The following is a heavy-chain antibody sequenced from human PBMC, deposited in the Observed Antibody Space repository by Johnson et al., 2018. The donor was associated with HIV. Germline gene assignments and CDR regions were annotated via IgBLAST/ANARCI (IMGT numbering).Heavy chain of an antibody. D-gene: IGHD3-22*01. V-gene: IGHV3-23*04. J-gene: IGHJ3*02. Sequence: VQLVESGGGLVQPGGSLRLSCAAFGFTVSSNYMSWVRQAPGKGLEWVSAISGIGGNTSYADSVKGRFTISRDSSRNTLYLQMNSLRAEDTAMYYCAREYYYDSSDYNAIDIWGQGTMVTVSS. CDR1: GFTVSSNY. CDR3: AREYYYDSSDYNAIDI. CDR2: ISGIGGNT.